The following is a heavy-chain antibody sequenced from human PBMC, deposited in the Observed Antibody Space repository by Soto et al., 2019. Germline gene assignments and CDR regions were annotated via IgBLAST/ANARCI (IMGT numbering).Heavy chain of an antibody. V-gene: IGHV4-59*01. J-gene: IGHJ4*03. D-gene: IGHD3-10*01. CDR1: AGFPTRCY. Sequence: SETRSLTCTGSAGFPTRCYWPLSRQPPGKGLEWIGYISDSGSTDYNPALKSRVTISVDTSKSQLSLKLSSVTAADTAMYYCAMGMRGSRSSFTANKSDHNWVRATL. CDR2: ISDSGST. CDR3: AMGMRGSRSSFTANKSDHN.